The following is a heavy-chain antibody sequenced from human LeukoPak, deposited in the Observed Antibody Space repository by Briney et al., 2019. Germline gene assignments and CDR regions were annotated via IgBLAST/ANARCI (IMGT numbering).Heavy chain of an antibody. CDR3: ARVSRYYDILTGYSVQYYFDY. CDR2: IYYSGST. J-gene: IGHJ4*02. Sequence: SETLSLTCAVYGGSFSGYYWSWIRQPPGKGLEWIGYIYYSGSTNYNPSLKSRVTISVDTSKNQFSLKLSSVTAADTAVYYCARVSRYYDILTGYSVQYYFDYWGQGTLVTVSS. CDR1: GGSFSGYY. D-gene: IGHD3-9*01. V-gene: IGHV4-59*01.